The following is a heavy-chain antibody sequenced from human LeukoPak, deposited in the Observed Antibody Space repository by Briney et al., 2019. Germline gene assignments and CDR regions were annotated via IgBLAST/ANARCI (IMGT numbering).Heavy chain of an antibody. Sequence: SETLSLTCTVSGGSISSYYWSWIRQPAGKGLEWIGRIYTSGSTNYNPSLKSRVTMSVDTSKNQFSLKLSSVTAADTAVYYCASETVRGPRDWFDPWGQGTLVTVSS. V-gene: IGHV4-4*07. J-gene: IGHJ5*02. CDR3: ASETVRGPRDWFDP. CDR1: GGSISSYY. D-gene: IGHD3-10*01. CDR2: IYTSGST.